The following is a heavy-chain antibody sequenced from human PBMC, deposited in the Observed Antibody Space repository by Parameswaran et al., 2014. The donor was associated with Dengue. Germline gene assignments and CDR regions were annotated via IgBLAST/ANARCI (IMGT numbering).Heavy chain of an antibody. J-gene: IGHJ4*02. V-gene: IGHV3-7*03. Sequence: WIRQPQGRAGVVANIKQDGSEKYYVDSVKGRFTISRDNAKNSLHLQMNSLRAEDTAVYYCARGRLTIDYWGQGSLVTVSS. CDR2: IKQDGSEK. D-gene: IGHD3-16*01. CDR3: ARGRLTIDY.